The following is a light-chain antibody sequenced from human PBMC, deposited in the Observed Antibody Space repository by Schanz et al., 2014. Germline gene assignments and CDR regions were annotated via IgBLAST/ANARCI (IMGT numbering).Light chain of an antibody. Sequence: SVLTQPPSASGTPGQRVTISCSGSSSNIGSNNVNWYQQLPGTAPKLLIYSNNQRPSGVPDRFSGSKSGTSASLAISGLQSEDEADYYCSAWDDSMKRVFGGGTKLTVL. CDR1: SSNIGSNN. J-gene: IGLJ3*02. CDR3: SAWDDSMKRV. V-gene: IGLV1-44*01. CDR2: SNN.